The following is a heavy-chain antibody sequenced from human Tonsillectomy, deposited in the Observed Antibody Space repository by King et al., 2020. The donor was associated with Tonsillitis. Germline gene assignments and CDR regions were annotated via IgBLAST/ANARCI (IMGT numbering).Heavy chain of an antibody. CDR1: GFIFTSHS. V-gene: IGHV3-48*02. CDR3: ARSGGDYGDYGFFDY. J-gene: IGHJ4*02. D-gene: IGHD4-17*01. CDR2: ISSSSGTI. Sequence: EVQLVESGGGLVQPGGSLRLSCRVSGFIFTSHSLNWVRQAPGKGLDWVSYISSSSGTIYYVDSVRGRFTISRDNAKNSLYLQMNSLRDEDTAVYYCARSGGDYGDYGFFDYWGQGTLVTVSS.